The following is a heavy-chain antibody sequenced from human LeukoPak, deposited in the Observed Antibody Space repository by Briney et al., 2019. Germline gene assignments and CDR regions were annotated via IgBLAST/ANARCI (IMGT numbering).Heavy chain of an antibody. Sequence: ASVKVSCKTSGYTFTDHHMHWVRQAPGQGLEWMGRADPKGGGTIYAQNFQGRVAMTSDTSTSTASMEVSSLKSDDTAVYYCATETWYFASWGQGTLVTVSS. CDR1: GYTFTDHH. D-gene: IGHD1-14*01. CDR2: ADPKGGGT. J-gene: IGHJ4*02. V-gene: IGHV1-2*02. CDR3: ATETWYFAS.